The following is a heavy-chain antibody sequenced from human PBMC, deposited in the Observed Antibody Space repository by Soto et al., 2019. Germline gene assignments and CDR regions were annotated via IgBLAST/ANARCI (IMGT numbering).Heavy chain of an antibody. Sequence: GGSLRLSCAASGFTFSSYAMSWVRKAPGKGLEWVSAISGSGGSTYYADSVKGRFTISRDNSKNTLYLQMNSQRAEDTAVYYCAKGYCSGGSCLFDYWGQGTLVTVSS. D-gene: IGHD2-15*01. CDR1: GFTFSSYA. CDR3: AKGYCSGGSCLFDY. J-gene: IGHJ4*02. CDR2: ISGSGGST. V-gene: IGHV3-23*01.